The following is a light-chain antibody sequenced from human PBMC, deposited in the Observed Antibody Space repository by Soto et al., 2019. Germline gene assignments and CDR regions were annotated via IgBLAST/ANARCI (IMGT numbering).Light chain of an antibody. V-gene: IGKV1-5*03. CDR3: QQYDSDSST. J-gene: IGKJ2*01. CDR2: KAS. Sequence: DIQMTQSPSTLSASVGDRVTITCRASQSINNWLAWYQQKPGKDPKLLIYKASSLLSGVPSRFIGSGSGTEFTLTISSLQPDDFADYYCQQYDSDSSTFGQGTKLDI. CDR1: QSINNW.